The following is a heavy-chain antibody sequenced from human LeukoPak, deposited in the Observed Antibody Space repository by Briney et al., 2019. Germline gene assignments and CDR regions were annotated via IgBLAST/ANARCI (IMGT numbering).Heavy chain of an antibody. CDR3: TREPGVYPLWSGYYSPDGRFDP. Sequence: PWETLSLTCAVYGGFFSGYYWIWIRQPPGKGLEGIGEINHSGSTNYNPSLTSRGTISVDTSKNQCSLKLSSVPAADTAVYYGTREPGVYPLWSGYYSPDGRFDPWGHGTLVTVSS. V-gene: IGHV4-34*01. CDR2: INHSGST. J-gene: IGHJ5*02. CDR1: GGFFSGYY. D-gene: IGHD3-3*01.